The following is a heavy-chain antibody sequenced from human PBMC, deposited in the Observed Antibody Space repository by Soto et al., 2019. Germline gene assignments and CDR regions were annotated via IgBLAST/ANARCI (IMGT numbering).Heavy chain of an antibody. CDR1: GFTFSSYW. V-gene: IGHV3-7*01. CDR2: IKQDGSEK. J-gene: IGHJ4*02. Sequence: GGSLRLSCAASGFTFSSYWMSWVRQAPGKGLEWVANIKQDGSEKYYVDSVKGRFTISRDNAKNSLYLQMNSLRAEDTAVYYCARDRYSGYEYFDYWGQGTLVTVSS. D-gene: IGHD5-12*01. CDR3: ARDRYSGYEYFDY.